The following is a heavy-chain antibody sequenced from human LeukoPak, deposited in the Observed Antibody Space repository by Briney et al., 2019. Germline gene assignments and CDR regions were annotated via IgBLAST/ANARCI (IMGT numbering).Heavy chain of an antibody. CDR1: GYSISSGYY. J-gene: IGHJ4*02. V-gene: IGHV4-38-2*02. CDR2: IYHSGST. CDR3: ARFAGRFYATGDY. D-gene: IGHD2/OR15-2a*01. Sequence: SETLSLTCTVSGYSISSGYYWGWIRQPPGKGLEWIGSIYHSGSTYYNPSLKGRVTISVDTSKNQFSLKLSSVTAADTAVYYCARFAGRFYATGDYWGQGTLVTVSS.